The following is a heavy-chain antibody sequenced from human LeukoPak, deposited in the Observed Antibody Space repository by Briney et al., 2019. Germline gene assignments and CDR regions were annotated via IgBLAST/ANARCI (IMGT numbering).Heavy chain of an antibody. CDR1: GFTFSDYY. CDR3: AKKRVAVAGTHYFDY. V-gene: IGHV3-23*01. CDR2: ISGSGGST. Sequence: GGSLRLSCAASGFTFSDYYMSWIRQAPGKGLEWVSGISGSGGSTYYADSVKGRFTISRDNSKNTLYLQMNSLRAEDTAVYYCAKKRVAVAGTHYFDYWGQGTLVTVSS. J-gene: IGHJ4*02. D-gene: IGHD6-19*01.